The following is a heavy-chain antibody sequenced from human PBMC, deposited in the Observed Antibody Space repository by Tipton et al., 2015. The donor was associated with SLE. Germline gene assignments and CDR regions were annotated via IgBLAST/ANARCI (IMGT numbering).Heavy chain of an antibody. J-gene: IGHJ5*02. V-gene: IGHV4-39*07. D-gene: IGHD5-18*01. CDR1: GGSISSSSYY. CDR2: IYYSGST. Sequence: TLSLTCTVSGGSISSSSYYWGWIRQPPGKGLEWIGSIYYSGSTYYNPSLKSRVTISVDTPKNQFSLKLSSVTAADTAVYYCARVADTAMVESWFDPWGQGTLVTVSS. CDR3: ARVADTAMVESWFDP.